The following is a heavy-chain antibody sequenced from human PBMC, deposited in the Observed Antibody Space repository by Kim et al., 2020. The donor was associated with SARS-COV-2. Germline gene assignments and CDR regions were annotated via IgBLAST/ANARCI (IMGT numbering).Heavy chain of an antibody. Sequence: GGSLRLSCTASGFTFGDYAMSWVRQAPGKGLEWVGFIRSKAYGGTTEYAASVKGRFTISRDDSKSIAYLQMNSLKTEDTAVYYCTRDDFWSGYYRVWGQGTTVTVSS. D-gene: IGHD3-3*01. J-gene: IGHJ6*02. CDR3: TRDDFWSGYYRV. CDR2: IRSKAYGGTT. V-gene: IGHV3-49*04. CDR1: GFTFGDYA.